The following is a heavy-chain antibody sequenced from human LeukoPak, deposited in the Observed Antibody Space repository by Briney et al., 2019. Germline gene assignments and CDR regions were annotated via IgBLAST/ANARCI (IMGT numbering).Heavy chain of an antibody. D-gene: IGHD4-17*01. CDR3: ARVEYGDSGVPLDY. V-gene: IGHV4-59*01. CDR2: IYYSGST. Sequence: SETLSLTCTVSGGSISSYYWSWIRQPPGKGLEWIGYIYYSGSTNYNPSLKSRVTISVDTSKNQFSLKLSSVTAADTAVYYCARVEYGDSGVPLDYWGQGTLVTVSS. CDR1: GGSISSYY. J-gene: IGHJ4*02.